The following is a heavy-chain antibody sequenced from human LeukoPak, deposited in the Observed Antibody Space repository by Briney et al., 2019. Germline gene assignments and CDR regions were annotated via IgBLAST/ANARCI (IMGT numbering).Heavy chain of an antibody. CDR2: IYYSGST. V-gene: IGHV4-59*01. CDR1: GGSMSSYY. D-gene: IGHD3-9*01. CDR3: ARGRYDILTGYLAFDI. J-gene: IGHJ3*02. Sequence: PSETLSLTCTVSGGSMSSYYWSWVRQPPGEGREWIGYIYYSGSTNYNPSLKSRVTISVDTSKNQFALKLSSVTAADTSVYYCARGRYDILTGYLAFDIWGQGTMVTVSS.